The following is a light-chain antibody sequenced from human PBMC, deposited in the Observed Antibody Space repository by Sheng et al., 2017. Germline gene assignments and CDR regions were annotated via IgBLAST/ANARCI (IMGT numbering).Light chain of an antibody. CDR1: ALPKQF. V-gene: IGLV3-25*03. CDR3: QSADTSGTYII. J-gene: IGLJ2*01. Sequence: SYELTQPPSVSVSPGQTARITCSGDALPKQFAYWYQQRPGQAPVLVIYQHTERPSGIPERFSGSSSGTTVTLTITAVQAEDEADYYCQSADTSGTYIIFGGGTKLTVL. CDR2: QHT.